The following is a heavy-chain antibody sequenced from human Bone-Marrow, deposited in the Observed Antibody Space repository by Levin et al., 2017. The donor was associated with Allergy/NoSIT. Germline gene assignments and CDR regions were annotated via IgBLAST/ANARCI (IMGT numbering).Heavy chain of an antibody. D-gene: IGHD2-21*02. Sequence: QPGGSLRLSCAASGFTFSSYAMHWVRQAPGKGLEWVAVISYDGSNKYYADSVKGRFTISRDNSKNTLYLQMNSLRAEDTAVYYCARDRPVTATTGGYFDYWGQGTLVTVSS. CDR3: ARDRPVTATTGGYFDY. J-gene: IGHJ4*02. V-gene: IGHV3-30*04. CDR2: ISYDGSNK. CDR1: GFTFSSYA.